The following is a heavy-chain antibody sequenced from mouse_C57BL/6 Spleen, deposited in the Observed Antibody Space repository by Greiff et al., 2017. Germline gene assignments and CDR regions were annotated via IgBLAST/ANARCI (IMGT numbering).Heavy chain of an antibody. D-gene: IGHD2-4*01. CDR3: AKAYYEGYFDY. CDR1: GYSFTDYN. CDR2: INPNYGTT. J-gene: IGHJ2*01. V-gene: IGHV1-39*01. Sequence: LVEPGASVKISCKASGYSFTDYNMNWVKQSNGKSLEWIGVINPNYGTTSYNQKFKGKATLTVDQSSSTAYMQLNSLTSEDSAVYYCAKAYYEGYFDYWGQGTTLTVSS.